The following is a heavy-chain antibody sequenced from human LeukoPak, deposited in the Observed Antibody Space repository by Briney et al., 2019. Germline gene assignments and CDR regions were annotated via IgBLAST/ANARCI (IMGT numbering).Heavy chain of an antibody. CDR2: IIPIFGTA. J-gene: IGHJ4*02. V-gene: IGHV1-69*13. D-gene: IGHD3-16*01. Sequence: ASVKVSCKASGGTFSSYAISWVRQAPGQGLEWMGGIIPIFGTANYAQKFQGRVTITADESTSTAYMELSSLRSEDTAVYYCATEGYVSQTLDYRGQGTLVTVSS. CDR1: GGTFSSYA. CDR3: ATEGYVSQTLDY.